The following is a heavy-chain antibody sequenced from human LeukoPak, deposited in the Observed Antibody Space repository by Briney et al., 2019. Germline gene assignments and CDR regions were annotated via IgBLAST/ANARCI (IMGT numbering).Heavy chain of an antibody. CDR1: GGSFSGYY. CDR3: ARTSRDFWSGYYFWFDS. Sequence: PSETLSLTCAVYGGSFSGYYWSWIRQPPGKGLEWIGEINHSGSTNYNPSLKSRVTISVDTSKNQFSLKLSSVTAADTAVYYCARTSRDFWSGYYFWFDSWGQGTLVTVSS. CDR2: INHSGST. V-gene: IGHV4-34*01. D-gene: IGHD3-3*01. J-gene: IGHJ5*01.